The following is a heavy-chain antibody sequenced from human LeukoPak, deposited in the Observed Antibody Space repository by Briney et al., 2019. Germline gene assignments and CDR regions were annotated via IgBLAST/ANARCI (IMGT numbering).Heavy chain of an antibody. CDR3: ARGHGV. CDR2: INHSGST. CDR1: GGSFSGYY. V-gene: IGHV4-34*01. Sequence: SETLSLTCAVYGGSFSGYYWSWIRQPPGKGLEWIGEINHSGSTNYNPSLKSRVTISVDTSKNQFSLKLSSVTAADTAVYYCARGHGVWGQGTTVTVSS. J-gene: IGHJ6*02.